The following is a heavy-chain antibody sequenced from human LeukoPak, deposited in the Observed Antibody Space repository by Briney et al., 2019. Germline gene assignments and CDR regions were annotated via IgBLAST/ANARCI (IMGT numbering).Heavy chain of an antibody. CDR3: ARGAHEGWFDP. CDR1: GGSISSSSYY. V-gene: IGHV4-61*05. J-gene: IGHJ5*02. CDR2: VYYSGST. Sequence: PSETLSLTCTVSGGSISSSSYYWGWIRQPPGKGLEWIGYVYYSGSTNYNPSLKSRVTISVDTSKNQFSLKLSSVTAADTAVYYCARGAHEGWFDPWGQGTLVTVSS.